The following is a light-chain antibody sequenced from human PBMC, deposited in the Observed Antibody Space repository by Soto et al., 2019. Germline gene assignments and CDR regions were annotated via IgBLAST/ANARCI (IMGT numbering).Light chain of an antibody. V-gene: IGKV2-28*01. J-gene: IGKJ3*01. CDR1: QSLLHSDGYNY. CDR2: LGS. Sequence: DIVMTQSPLSLPVTPGEPASISCRSSQSLLHSDGYNYLDWYLQKPGQSPQLLIYLGSNRASGVPDKFSGSGSGTDFTLNITRVQAEYVGVYYCMQALQSPLFTFGPGTKVDI. CDR3: MQALQSPLFT.